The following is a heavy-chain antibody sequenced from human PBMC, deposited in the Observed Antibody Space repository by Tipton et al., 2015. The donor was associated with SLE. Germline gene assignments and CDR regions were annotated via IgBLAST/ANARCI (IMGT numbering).Heavy chain of an antibody. CDR1: GGSISSGGYY. CDR3: ARGPGGELSAEYFQH. V-gene: IGHV4-39*07. J-gene: IGHJ1*01. CDR2: IYYSGST. D-gene: IGHD3-16*02. Sequence: LRLSCTVSGGSISSGGYYWGWTRQPPGKGLEWIGSIYYSGSTYYNPSLKSRVTISVDTSKNQFSLKLSSVTAADTAVYYCARGPGGELSAEYFQHWGQGTLVTVSS.